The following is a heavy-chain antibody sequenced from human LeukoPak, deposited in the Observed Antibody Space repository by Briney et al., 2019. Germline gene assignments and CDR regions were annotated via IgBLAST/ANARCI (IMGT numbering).Heavy chain of an antibody. CDR2: ISSSSSTI. CDR3: ARDLDNWNDGDYYYYYGMDV. CDR1: GFTFSSYS. J-gene: IGHJ6*02. V-gene: IGHV3-48*02. D-gene: IGHD1-20*01. Sequence: GGSLILSCAASGFTFSSYSMNWVRQAPGKGLEWVSYISSSSSTIYYADSVKGRFTISRDNAKNSLYLQMNSLRDEDTAVYYCARDLDNWNDGDYYYYYGMDVWGQGTTVTVSS.